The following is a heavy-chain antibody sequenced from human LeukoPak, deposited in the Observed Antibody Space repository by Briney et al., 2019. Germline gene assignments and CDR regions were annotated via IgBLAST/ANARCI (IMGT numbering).Heavy chain of an antibody. CDR3: ARIHRYCSGGACYVLDN. V-gene: IGHV4-59*02. CDR1: GGAVSGYY. J-gene: IGHJ4*02. CDR2: VYYSGST. D-gene: IGHD2-15*01. Sequence: PSETLSLTCVVSGGAVSGYYWGWIRQPPGRGLEWIGYVYYSGSTNYNPSFKSRITISVDTSRNQFSLQLSSVTAADTAVYYCARIHRYCSGGACYVLDNWGQGTLVAVSS.